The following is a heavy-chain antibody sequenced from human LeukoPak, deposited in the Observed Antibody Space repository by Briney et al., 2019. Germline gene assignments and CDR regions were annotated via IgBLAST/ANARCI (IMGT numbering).Heavy chain of an antibody. J-gene: IGHJ4*02. CDR2: ISGSGGST. CDR1: GFTFSSYA. D-gene: IGHD2-2*01. V-gene: IGHV3-23*01. Sequence: PGRSLRLSCAASGFTFSSYAMSWVRQAPGKGLEWVSAISGSGGSTYYADSVKGRFTISRDNSKNTLYLQLNSLRVEDTAVYYCAIVGYCRSTTCPGDSWGQGTLVTVSS. CDR3: AIVGYCRSTTCPGDS.